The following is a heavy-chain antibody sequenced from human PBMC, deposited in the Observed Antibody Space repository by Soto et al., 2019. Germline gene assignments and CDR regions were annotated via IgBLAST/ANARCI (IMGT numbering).Heavy chain of an antibody. D-gene: IGHD3-3*01. Sequence: QLQLQESGPGLVKPSETLSLTCIVSGDSISSDNYSWGWIRQPPGKGLEWIGHMFYSGTTYYNPSLKSLVTLSVDTSKNQFSLRPGSVAVSDTAVYYCARRVRSSWPSFDYWGQGTLVTVSS. CDR1: GDSISSDNYS. CDR3: ARRVRSSWPSFDY. V-gene: IGHV4-39*01. J-gene: IGHJ4*02. CDR2: MFYSGTT.